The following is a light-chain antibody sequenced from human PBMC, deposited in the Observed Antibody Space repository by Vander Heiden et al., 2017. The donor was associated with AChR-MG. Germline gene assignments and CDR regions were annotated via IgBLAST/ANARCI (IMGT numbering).Light chain of an antibody. V-gene: IGKV3-15*01. CDR3: QQYYKWPWT. CDR1: QSVNNN. J-gene: IGKJ1*01. Sequence: EIEMTHCPATLSVSPGERARLSCRASQSVNNNFAWYQQKPGQAPRLLIYCASPRATGIPARFSGSGSGTEFTLTISSLQSEDFAVYYCQQYYKWPWTFVQGTKVEIK. CDR2: CAS.